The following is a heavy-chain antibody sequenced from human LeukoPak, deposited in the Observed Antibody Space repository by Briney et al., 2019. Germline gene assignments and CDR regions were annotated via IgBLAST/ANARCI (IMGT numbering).Heavy chain of an antibody. Sequence: SETLSLTCAVSGDSINNFYWTWIRQPPGKTLEWIAYVSYRGSTNYNPSLKSRVTISVGTSKNLFSLELSSVTAADTAVYYCARLRTYCTTTTCYESFDSWGQGTLVTVSS. CDR1: GDSINNFY. V-gene: IGHV4-59*01. CDR3: ARLRTYCTTTTCYESFDS. CDR2: VSYRGST. D-gene: IGHD2-2*01. J-gene: IGHJ4*02.